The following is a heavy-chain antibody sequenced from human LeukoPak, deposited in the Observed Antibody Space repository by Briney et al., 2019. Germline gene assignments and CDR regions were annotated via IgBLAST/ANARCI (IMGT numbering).Heavy chain of an antibody. V-gene: IGHV3-23*01. Sequence: GGSLRLSCAASGFIFRNYGMNWVRQAPGKGLEWVSGISGHGDITYYADSVKGRFTISRDNSKNTLYLQMNSLRAEDTAVYYCAKCGLHTYGLYLYWGQGTLVTISS. CDR2: ISGHGDIT. CDR1: GFIFRNYG. CDR3: AKCGLHTYGLYLY. D-gene: IGHD5-18*01. J-gene: IGHJ4*02.